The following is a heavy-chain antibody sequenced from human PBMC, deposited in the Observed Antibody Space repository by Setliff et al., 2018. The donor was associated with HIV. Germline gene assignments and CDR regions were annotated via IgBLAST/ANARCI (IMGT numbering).Heavy chain of an antibody. J-gene: IGHJ6*03. CDR1: GGTLSTYA. CDR2: IIPVFGPA. V-gene: IGHV1-69*13. CDR3: ATNPEMATINYYYYYMDV. Sequence: SVKVSCKASGGTLSTYAVGWVRQAPGQGLEWMGGIIPVFGPADYAKKFQGRVTITADESTSTVYMELSSLRSEDTAVYYCATNPEMATINYYYYYMDVWGKGTTVTVSS. D-gene: IGHD5-12*01.